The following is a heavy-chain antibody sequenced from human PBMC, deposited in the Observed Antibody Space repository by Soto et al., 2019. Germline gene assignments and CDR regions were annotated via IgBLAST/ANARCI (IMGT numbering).Heavy chain of an antibody. D-gene: IGHD6-25*01. CDR3: AKEGAADAFDI. V-gene: IGHV4-4*02. CDR1: GGSISSFW. CDR2: IHHSVAT. J-gene: IGHJ3*02. Sequence: SEPLSLTCAVSGGSISSFWWSWFRQPPGMGLEWIGEIHHSVATNYNPSLKSRVTVSVDKSKNQFSLNLNSLTAADTAIYYCAKEGAADAFDIWGQGTMVT.